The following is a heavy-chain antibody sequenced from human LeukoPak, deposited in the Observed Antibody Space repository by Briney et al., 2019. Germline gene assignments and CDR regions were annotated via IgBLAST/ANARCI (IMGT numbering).Heavy chain of an antibody. CDR3: ARDGGVVGGTTGAFDI. Sequence: GASVKVSCKASGYTFTNYGITWVRQAPGQGLEWLGWISAYNGDTNYEQKLQGRVTMTTDTSTSTAYMELGSLRSDDTAIYYCARDGGVVGGTTGAFDIWGQGTMVTVSS. CDR2: ISAYNGDT. J-gene: IGHJ3*02. CDR1: GYTFTNYG. D-gene: IGHD1-26*01. V-gene: IGHV1-18*01.